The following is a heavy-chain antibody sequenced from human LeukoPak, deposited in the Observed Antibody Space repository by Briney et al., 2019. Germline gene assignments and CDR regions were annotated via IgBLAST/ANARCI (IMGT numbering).Heavy chain of an antibody. CDR1: GFTFSSYW. Sequence: GGSLRLSCAASGFTFSSYWMSWVRQAPGKGLEWVANIKQDGSEKYYVDSVKGRFTISRDNADNSMYLQMNSLRAEDTAVYYCGRVIAGAIDYWGQGTLVTVSS. CDR3: GRVIAGAIDY. V-gene: IGHV3-7*01. CDR2: IKQDGSEK. J-gene: IGHJ4*02. D-gene: IGHD6-13*01.